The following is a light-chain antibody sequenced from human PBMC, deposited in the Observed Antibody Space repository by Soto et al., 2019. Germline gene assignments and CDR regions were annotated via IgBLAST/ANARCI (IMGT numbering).Light chain of an antibody. J-gene: IGKJ3*01. V-gene: IGKV3-20*01. CDR3: EKYGSSPPFT. CDR2: GSS. Sequence: EIVLTQSPGTLSLSPGERATLSCRASQSVSSSYLAWYQHKPGQAPRLLIYGSSSRATGIPDRFSGSVSGTDFTLSISRLEPEDFQVYYCEKYGSSPPFTFGPGTKEDIK. CDR1: QSVSSSY.